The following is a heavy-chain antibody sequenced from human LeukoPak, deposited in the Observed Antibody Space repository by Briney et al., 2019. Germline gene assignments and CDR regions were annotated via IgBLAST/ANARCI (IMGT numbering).Heavy chain of an antibody. CDR1: GGTFSSYA. V-gene: IGHV1-69*05. J-gene: IGHJ6*03. D-gene: IGHD4-17*01. Sequence: ASVKVSCKASGGTFSSYAISWVRQAPGQGLEWMGGIIPIFGTANYAQEFQGRVTITTDESTSTAYMELSSLRSEDTAVYYCARSPTVTNYYYYYMDVWGKGTTVTVSS. CDR2: IIPIFGTA. CDR3: ARSPTVTNYYYYYMDV.